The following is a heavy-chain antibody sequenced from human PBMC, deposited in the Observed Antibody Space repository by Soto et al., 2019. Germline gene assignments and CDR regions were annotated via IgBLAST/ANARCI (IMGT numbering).Heavy chain of an antibody. CDR3: AKDQSGYDHYAMDV. CDR2: ISYDGINK. Sequence: QVQLVESGGGVVQPGRSLRLSCAASGFIFSSYGMHWVRQAPGKGLEWVAVISYDGINKNHADSVKGRFTISRDNSKNTLHLQMNSLRAEDTAVYYSAKDQSGYDHYAMDVWGQGTAVTVSS. J-gene: IGHJ6*02. V-gene: IGHV3-30*18. CDR1: GFIFSSYG. D-gene: IGHD3-3*01.